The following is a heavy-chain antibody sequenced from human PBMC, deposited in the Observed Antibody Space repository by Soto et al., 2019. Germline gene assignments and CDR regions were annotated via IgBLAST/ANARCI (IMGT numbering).Heavy chain of an antibody. Sequence: PSVTLCLTCTVSGDSISSSYWGWIRQPAGKGLEWIGHFYNTGTSKYNPSLKSRLTMSADTSKNQFSLRLSSVTAADTAVYFCARAKTRLRRGQELTHFDYWGQGTLVTVSS. V-gene: IGHV4-4*07. D-gene: IGHD1-7*01. CDR3: ARAKTRLRRGQELTHFDY. CDR2: FYNTGTS. CDR1: GDSISSSY. J-gene: IGHJ4*02.